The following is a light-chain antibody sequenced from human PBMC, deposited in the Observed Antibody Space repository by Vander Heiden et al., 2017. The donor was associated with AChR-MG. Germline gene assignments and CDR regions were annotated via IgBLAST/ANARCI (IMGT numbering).Light chain of an antibody. V-gene: IGLV1-40*01. CDR2: GNS. CDR1: SSNIGAGYD. Sequence: QSVLTQPPSVSGAPGQRATISCTGSSSNIGAGYDVHWYQQRPGTAPKLLIYGNSNRPSGVPDRFSGSKSGTSASLAITGLQAEDEADYYCQSYDSSLSGVVFGGGTKLTVL. J-gene: IGLJ2*01. CDR3: QSYDSSLSGVV.